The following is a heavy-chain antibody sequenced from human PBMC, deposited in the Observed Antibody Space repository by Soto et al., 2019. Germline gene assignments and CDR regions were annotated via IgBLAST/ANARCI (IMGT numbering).Heavy chain of an antibody. J-gene: IGHJ4*01. Sequence: ASLKLYCTAAGYTFPGSHSHWLRKATAQGLEWMGWINPNSGGTNYAQKFQGRVTMTRDTSISTAYMELSRLRSDDTAVYYCARDFLNYDILTVIDDWGHGTLVPFS. CDR1: GYTFPGSH. CDR3: ARDFLNYDILTVIDD. D-gene: IGHD3-9*01. CDR2: INPNSGGT. V-gene: IGHV1-2*02.